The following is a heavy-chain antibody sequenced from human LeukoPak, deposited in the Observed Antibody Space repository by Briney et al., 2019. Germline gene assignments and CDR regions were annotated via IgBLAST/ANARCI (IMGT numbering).Heavy chain of an antibody. V-gene: IGHV3-21*04. CDR3: AKDMTAAVAVAGSAFDY. J-gene: IGHJ4*02. Sequence: PGGSLRLSCAASGFTFSFYSMHWVRQAPVKGLEWVASISDSSADIKYADSVKGRFTISRDNAKNSLYLQMNSLRAEDTALYYCAKDMTAAVAVAGSAFDYWGQGTLVTVSS. CDR2: ISDSSADI. D-gene: IGHD6-19*01. CDR1: GFTFSFYS.